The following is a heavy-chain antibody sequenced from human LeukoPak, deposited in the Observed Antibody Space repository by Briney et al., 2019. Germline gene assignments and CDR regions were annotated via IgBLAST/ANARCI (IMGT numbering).Heavy chain of an antibody. J-gene: IGHJ6*03. CDR3: ARGKRIAARPKYFFFMDV. CDR1: EYSFIDYY. D-gene: IGHD6-6*01. Sequence: ASARVSCKASEYSFIDYYIHWVRQAPGQGPECLGWINPNGGDTEYAQKFQGRVTMTRDTSISTAYLELRSLGSDDTAVYYCARGKRIAARPKYFFFMDVWGKGTTVTVSS. V-gene: IGHV1-2*02. CDR2: INPNGGDT.